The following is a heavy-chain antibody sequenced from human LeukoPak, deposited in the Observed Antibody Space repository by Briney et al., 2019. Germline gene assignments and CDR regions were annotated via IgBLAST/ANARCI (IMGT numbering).Heavy chain of an antibody. CDR3: ARRYYGSGSYSDGFDY. D-gene: IGHD3-10*01. V-gene: IGHV5-51*01. Sequence: GESLKISCKGSGYSFTNYWIGWVRQMPGKGLGWMGIIYPGDSDTRYSPSFQGQVSISVDKSISTAYLQWSSLKASDTAMYYCARRYYGSGSYSDGFDYWGQGTLVTVSS. CDR2: IYPGDSDT. CDR1: GYSFTNYW. J-gene: IGHJ4*02.